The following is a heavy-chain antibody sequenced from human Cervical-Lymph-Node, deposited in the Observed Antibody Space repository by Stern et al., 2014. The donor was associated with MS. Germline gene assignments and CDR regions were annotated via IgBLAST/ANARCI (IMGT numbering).Heavy chain of an antibody. D-gene: IGHD2-15*01. Sequence: EVQLVESGGGLVQTGRSLRLSCAASGFTFSDYSMNWVRQAPGKGLEWVSYISSFRTTIYYADSVKGRFTISRDNAKNSLYLQMNSLRDEDTAVYYCARVVVTATSPSMNWFDPWGQGTLVTVSS. J-gene: IGHJ5*02. CDR1: GFTFSDYS. V-gene: IGHV3-48*02. CDR2: ISSFRTTI. CDR3: ARVVVTATSPSMNWFDP.